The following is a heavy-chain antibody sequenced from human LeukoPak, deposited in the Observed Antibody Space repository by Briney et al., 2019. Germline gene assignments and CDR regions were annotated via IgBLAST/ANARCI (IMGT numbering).Heavy chain of an antibody. CDR3: ARLWFGELTNWFDP. D-gene: IGHD3-10*01. J-gene: IGHJ5*02. V-gene: IGHV5-10-1*01. Sequence: GESLKISCKVSGYSFINYWISWVRQMPGKGLEWMGRIDPSDSYTNYSPSFQGHVTISADKSISTAYLQWSSLKASDTAMYYCARLWFGELTNWFDPWGRGTLVTVSS. CDR2: IDPSDSYT. CDR1: GYSFINYW.